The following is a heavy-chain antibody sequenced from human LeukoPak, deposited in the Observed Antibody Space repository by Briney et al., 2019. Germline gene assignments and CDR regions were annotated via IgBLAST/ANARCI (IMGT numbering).Heavy chain of an antibody. CDR3: ARVDYFDKWLWARPPRSFDP. J-gene: IGHJ5*02. Sequence: SETLSLTCTVSGGSISSSSYYWGWIRQPPGKGLEWIGSIYYSGSTYYNPSLKSRVTISVDTSKNQFSLKLSSVTAADTAGYFCARVDYFDKWLWARPPRSFDPWGQGTLVTVSS. CDR1: GGSISSSSYY. D-gene: IGHD3-9*01. V-gene: IGHV4-39*07. CDR2: IYYSGST.